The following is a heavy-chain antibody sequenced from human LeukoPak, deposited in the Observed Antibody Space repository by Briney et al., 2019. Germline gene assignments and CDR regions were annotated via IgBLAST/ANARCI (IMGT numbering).Heavy chain of an antibody. Sequence: GGSLRLSCAASGFTFSDYYMSWIRQAPGKGLEWVSCISSSGSTIYYADSVKGRFTISRDNAKNSLYPQMNNLRAEDTAVYYCAKHWSYCSTTSCFFNYYYYYMDVWGKGTTVTVSS. CDR1: GFTFSDYY. CDR2: ISSSGSTI. J-gene: IGHJ6*03. V-gene: IGHV3-11*01. CDR3: AKHWSYCSTTSCFFNYYYYYMDV. D-gene: IGHD2-2*01.